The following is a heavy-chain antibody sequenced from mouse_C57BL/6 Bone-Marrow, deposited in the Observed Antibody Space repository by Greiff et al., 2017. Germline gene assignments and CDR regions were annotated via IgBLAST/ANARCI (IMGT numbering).Heavy chain of an antibody. Sequence: DVKLVESGPELVKPGASVKIPCKASGYTFTDYNMDWVKQSHGKSLEWIGDINPNNGGTIYNQKFKGKATLTVDKSSSTAYMELRSLTSEDTAVYYCARAYYSHYFDYWGQGTTLTVSS. D-gene: IGHD2-12*01. CDR3: ARAYYSHYFDY. J-gene: IGHJ2*01. V-gene: IGHV1-18*01. CDR2: INPNNGGT. CDR1: GYTFTDYN.